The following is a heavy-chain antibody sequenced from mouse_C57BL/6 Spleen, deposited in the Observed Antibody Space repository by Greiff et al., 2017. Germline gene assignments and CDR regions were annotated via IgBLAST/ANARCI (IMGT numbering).Heavy chain of an antibody. V-gene: IGHV1-20*01. CDR3: ARDDGYPAWFAY. Sequence: VQLQQSGPELVKPGDSVKISCKASGYSFTGYFMNWVMQSHGKSLEWIGRINPYNGDTFYNQKFKGKATLTVDKSSSTAHMELLSLTSEDSAVYYCARDDGYPAWFAYWGQGTLVTVSA. J-gene: IGHJ3*01. CDR2: INPYNGDT. D-gene: IGHD2-3*01. CDR1: GYSFTGYF.